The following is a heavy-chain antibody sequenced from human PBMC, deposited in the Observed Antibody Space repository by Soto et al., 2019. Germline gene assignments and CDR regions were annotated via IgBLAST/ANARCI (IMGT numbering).Heavy chain of an antibody. D-gene: IGHD6-19*01. CDR3: AKGRGSGWAWYFDN. CDR1: GFTFKDSA. Sequence: GGALRVSCAASGFTFKDSAMNWVRQAPGKGLEWVASISDTGASTWYAESVRGRLSISRDNSKNTLYLQMNSLRGEDTAVYYCAKGRGSGWAWYFDNCGQGTLVTVSS. V-gene: IGHV3-23*01. CDR2: ISDTGAST. J-gene: IGHJ4*02.